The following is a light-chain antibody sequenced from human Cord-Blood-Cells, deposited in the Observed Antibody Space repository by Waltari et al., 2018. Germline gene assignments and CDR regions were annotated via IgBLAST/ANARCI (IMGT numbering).Light chain of an antibody. Sequence: QSALTQPASVSGSPGQSITISCTGTSSAVGGYNYVSWYQQHPGKAPNLMIYDVSKRPSGVSTRFSGSKSGNTASLTISGLQAEDEADYYCSSYTSSSTLVFGGGTKLTVL. V-gene: IGLV2-14*01. CDR3: SSYTSSSTLV. CDR2: DVS. J-gene: IGLJ2*01. CDR1: SSAVGGYNY.